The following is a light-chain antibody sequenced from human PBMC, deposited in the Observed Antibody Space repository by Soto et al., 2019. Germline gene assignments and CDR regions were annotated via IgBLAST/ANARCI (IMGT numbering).Light chain of an antibody. V-gene: IGLV1-40*01. Sequence: QSVLTQPPSVTGAPGQRVTISCSGSNSSIGAGHHVNWYQQFPGSAPKLLIYSNAARPSGVPDRFSGSKSGTPASLAITGLQAEDEADYYCQSFDSHVLGLLFGVGTKVTVL. CDR2: SNA. J-gene: IGLJ2*01. CDR1: NSSIGAGHH. CDR3: QSFDSHVLGLL.